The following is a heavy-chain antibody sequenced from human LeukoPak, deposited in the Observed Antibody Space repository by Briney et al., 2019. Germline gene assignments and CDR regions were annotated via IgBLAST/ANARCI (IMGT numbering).Heavy chain of an antibody. CDR1: GFTFSSYG. CDR2: IWYDGSNK. CDR3: AREPPYDFWSGYYKFLDY. Sequence: GRSLRLSCAASGFTFSSYGMHWVRQAPGKGLEWVAVIWYDGSNKYYADSAKGRFTISRDNSKNTLYLQMNSLRAEDTAVYYCAREPPYDFWSGYYKFLDYWGQGTLVTVSS. D-gene: IGHD3-3*01. V-gene: IGHV3-33*08. J-gene: IGHJ4*02.